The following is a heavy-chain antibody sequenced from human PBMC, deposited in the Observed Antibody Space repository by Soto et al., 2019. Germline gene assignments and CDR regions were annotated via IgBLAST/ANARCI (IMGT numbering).Heavy chain of an antibody. V-gene: IGHV3-7*03. CDR2: IKQDGSEK. Sequence: GGSLRLSCAASGFTFSSYGMHWVRQAPGKGLEWVANIKQDGSEKYYVDSVKGRFTISRDNAKNSLYLQMNSLRAEDTAVYYCARDRTSYSSSSDYWGQGTLVTVSS. J-gene: IGHJ4*02. CDR3: ARDRTSYSSSSDY. D-gene: IGHD6-13*01. CDR1: GFTFSSYG.